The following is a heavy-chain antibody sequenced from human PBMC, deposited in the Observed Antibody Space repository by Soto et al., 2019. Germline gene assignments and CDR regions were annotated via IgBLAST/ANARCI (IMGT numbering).Heavy chain of an antibody. J-gene: IGHJ4*02. CDR1: GFTFTIYW. D-gene: IGHD1-26*01. Sequence: EVQLVESGGGLVQPGGSLRLSCAASGFTFTIYWMSWVRQAPGKGLEWVATINPDGREKYYVDSVKGRFTISRDNAKKSLYLQMNSLTAEDTAVYYCASGGWETPIWGQGTLVTVSS. CDR2: INPDGREK. V-gene: IGHV3-7*03. CDR3: ASGGWETPI.